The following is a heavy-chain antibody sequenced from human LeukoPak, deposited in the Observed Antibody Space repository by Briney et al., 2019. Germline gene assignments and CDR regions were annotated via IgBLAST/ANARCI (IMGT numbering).Heavy chain of an antibody. V-gene: IGHV4-4*07. CDR3: AREVKGGWYYFDY. Sequence: SQTLSLTCTVSGGSSSSYYWSWIRQPAGKGLEWIGHISTSGSTSYNPSLRSRVTMSVDTSKNQFSLRLSSVTAADTAVYYCAREVKGGWYYFDYWGQRTLVTVSS. D-gene: IGHD6-19*01. J-gene: IGHJ4*02. CDR1: GGSSSSYY. CDR2: ISTSGST.